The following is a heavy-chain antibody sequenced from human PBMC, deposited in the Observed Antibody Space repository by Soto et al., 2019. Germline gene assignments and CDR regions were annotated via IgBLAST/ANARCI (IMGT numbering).Heavy chain of an antibody. CDR1: GGSMTSSNW. J-gene: IGHJ4*02. D-gene: IGHD5-18*01. Sequence: QVQLQESGPGLVKPSGTLSLTCTVSGGSMTSSNWWNWVRQSPGKGLEWIGEAHQSGRTNYNPSLKSRVTISVDKSKSRFSLNLSSLTAAGTAVYYCARSAATVLDCWGQGTLVTVSS. V-gene: IGHV4-4*02. CDR3: ARSAATVLDC. CDR2: AHQSGRT.